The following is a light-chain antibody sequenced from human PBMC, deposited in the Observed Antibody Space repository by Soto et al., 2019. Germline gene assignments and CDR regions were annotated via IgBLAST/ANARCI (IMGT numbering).Light chain of an antibody. Sequence: EFVLTQSPGTLSLSPGERATLSCRASQSISSSFLAWYQQKPGQAPRLLIYGASSRGTGIPDRFSGSGSGTDFTLTISRLEPEDFAVYYCQHYSRSPPFTFGGGTKVAIK. V-gene: IGKV3-20*01. CDR3: QHYSRSPPFT. CDR2: GAS. J-gene: IGKJ4*01. CDR1: QSISSSF.